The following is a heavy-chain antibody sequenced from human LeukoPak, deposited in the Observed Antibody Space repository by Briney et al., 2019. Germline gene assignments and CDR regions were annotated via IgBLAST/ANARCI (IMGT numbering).Heavy chain of an antibody. CDR2: MNPNSGNT. CDR1: GYTFTSYD. D-gene: IGHD3-3*01. Sequence: ASVKVSCKASGYTFTSYDINWVRQATGQGLEWMGWMNPNSGNTGYAQKFQGRVTITRNTSISTAYMELSSLRSEDTAVYYCARGNYDFWSGYFWGWGQGTLVTVSS. V-gene: IGHV1-8*03. J-gene: IGHJ4*02. CDR3: ARGNYDFWSGYFWG.